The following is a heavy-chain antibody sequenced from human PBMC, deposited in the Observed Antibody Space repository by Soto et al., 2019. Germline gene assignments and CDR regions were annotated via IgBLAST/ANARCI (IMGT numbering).Heavy chain of an antibody. Sequence: PGRGMEWIGYIYYSGSTYYNTSLKSRVTISVDTSKNKFSLKLSSVTAADTAVFFFQAEDGIRDVRSVSAFLLNRSSDL. J-gene: IGHJ2*01. CDR2: IYYSGST. V-gene: IGHV4-30-4*01. CDR3: QAEDGIRDVRSVSAFLLNRSSDL. D-gene: IGHD3-10*02.